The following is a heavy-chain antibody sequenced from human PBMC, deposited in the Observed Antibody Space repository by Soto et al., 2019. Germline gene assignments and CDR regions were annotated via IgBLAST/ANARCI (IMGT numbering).Heavy chain of an antibody. V-gene: IGHV4-61*01. Sequence: SETLSLTWTVSGGSVSSGSYYWSWIRQPPGKGLEWIGYIYYSGSTNYNLRLRSRVTISVDASKNQLSLMLSSVTAGYTAVYYCARMRPESYYNHRVAFDIWGQVTMVTVSS. CDR3: ARMRPESYYNHRVAFDI. CDR2: IYYSGST. CDR1: GGSVSSGSYY. D-gene: IGHD3-10*01. J-gene: IGHJ3*02.